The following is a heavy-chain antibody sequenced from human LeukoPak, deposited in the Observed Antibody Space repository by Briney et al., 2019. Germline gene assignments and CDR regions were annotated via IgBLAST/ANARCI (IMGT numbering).Heavy chain of an antibody. CDR1: GGSISSGDSY. J-gene: IGHJ4*02. Sequence: SETLSLTCTVSGGSISSGDSYWSWIRPPPWKGLEWIGYIYYSGSTYYNPSLKSRVTISVDTSKNQFSLKLSSVTAADTALYYCAREPAYGNSWYYFDYWGQGTLVTVSS. D-gene: IGHD6-13*01. V-gene: IGHV4-30-4*08. CDR2: IYYSGST. CDR3: AREPAYGNSWYYFDY.